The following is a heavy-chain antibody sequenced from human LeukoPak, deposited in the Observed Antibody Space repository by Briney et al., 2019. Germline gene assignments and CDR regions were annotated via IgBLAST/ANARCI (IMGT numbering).Heavy chain of an antibody. J-gene: IGHJ6*02. CDR3: AKDQEYQLLSENYYYYGMDV. CDR1: GFTFSSYG. Sequence: GGSLRLSCAASGFTFSSYGMHWVRQAPGKGLEWVAVISYDGSNKYYADSVKGRFTISRDNSKNTLYLQMNSLRAEDTAVYYCAKDQEYQLLSENYYYYGMDVWGQGTTVTVSS. CDR2: ISYDGSNK. V-gene: IGHV3-30*18. D-gene: IGHD2-2*01.